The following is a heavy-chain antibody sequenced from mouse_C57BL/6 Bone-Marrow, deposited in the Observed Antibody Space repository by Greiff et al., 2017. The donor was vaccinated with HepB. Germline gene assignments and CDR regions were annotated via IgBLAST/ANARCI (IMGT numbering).Heavy chain of an antibody. CDR3: ARFLYGNSWFAY. CDR1: GYTFTSYG. CDR2: IYPRSGNT. V-gene: IGHV1-81*01. J-gene: IGHJ3*01. D-gene: IGHD2-1*01. Sequence: VQLKESGAELARPGASVKLSCKASGYTFTSYGISWVKQRTGQGLEWIGEIYPRSGNTYYNEKFKGKATLTADKSSSTAYMELRSLTSEDSAVYFCARFLYGNSWFAYWGQGTLVTVSA.